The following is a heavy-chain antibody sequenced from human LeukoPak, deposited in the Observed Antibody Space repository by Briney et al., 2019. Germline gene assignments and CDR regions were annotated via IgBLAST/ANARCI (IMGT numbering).Heavy chain of an antibody. Sequence: ASVKVSCKASGYKFTDSYIHWVRQAPGQGLEWMGWIFPKSGKAKYSQTFQGRVTMTRDTSVDTVYMEVIRLTPDDTAVYYYTRDRGTADRSWFDPWGQGTLVTVSS. J-gene: IGHJ5*02. V-gene: IGHV1-2*02. D-gene: IGHD2-8*02. CDR3: TRDRGTADRSWFDP. CDR1: GYKFTDSY. CDR2: IFPKSGKA.